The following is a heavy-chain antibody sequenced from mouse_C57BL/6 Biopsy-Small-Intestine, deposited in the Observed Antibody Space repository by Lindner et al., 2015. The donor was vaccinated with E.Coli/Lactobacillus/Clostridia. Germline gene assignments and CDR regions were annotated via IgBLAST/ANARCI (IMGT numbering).Heavy chain of an antibody. J-gene: IGHJ1*03. V-gene: IGHV1-9*01. CDR2: ILPGSGST. D-gene: IGHD2-4*01. Sequence: VQLQESGAELMKSGASVKLSCKATGYTFTGYWIEWVKQRPGHGLEWIGEILPGSGSTNHNEKFKGKATFTADTSSNTAYMQLSSLTTEDSAIYYCARQIYHDYDWYFDVWGTGTTVTVSS. CDR1: GYTFTGYW. CDR3: ARQIYHDYDWYFDV.